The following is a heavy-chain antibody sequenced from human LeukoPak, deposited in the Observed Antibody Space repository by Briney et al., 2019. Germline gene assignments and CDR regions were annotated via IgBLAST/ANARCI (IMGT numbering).Heavy chain of an antibody. D-gene: IGHD4-11*01. CDR1: GVTFSHFG. V-gene: IGHV3-33*06. CDR3: AKDAQRGFDYSNSLEH. CDR2: IWSDATNQ. J-gene: IGHJ5*02. Sequence: GGSLRLSCETSGVTFSHFGMHWVRQAPGKGLEWVAVIWSDATNQYYADSVKGRFRISRDNFRRTVSLEMNSLRAEDTAVYYSAKDAQRGFDYSNSLEHWGQGSLVIVSS.